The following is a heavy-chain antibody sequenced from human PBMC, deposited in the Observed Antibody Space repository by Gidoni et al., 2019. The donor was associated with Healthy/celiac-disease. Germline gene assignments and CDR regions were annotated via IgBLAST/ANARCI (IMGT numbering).Heavy chain of an antibody. CDR1: GFTFSDYY. CDR2: FSISSSYT. J-gene: IGHJ5*02. V-gene: IGHV3-11*05. CDR3: ARGGGPYNWFDP. Sequence: TISCAASGFTFSDYYMCLIRPAPGKGLVLVSYFSISSSYTNYADSVKGRFTISRDNAKNSLYLQMNSLRAEDTAVYYCARGGGPYNWFDPWGQGTLVTVSS. D-gene: IGHD3-16*01.